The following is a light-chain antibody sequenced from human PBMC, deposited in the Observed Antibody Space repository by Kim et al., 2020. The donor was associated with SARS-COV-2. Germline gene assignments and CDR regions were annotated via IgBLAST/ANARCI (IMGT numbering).Light chain of an antibody. J-gene: IGKJ2*03. CDR3: QQYNNWPLYS. CDR1: QSVSSN. CDR2: GAS. Sequence: VSPGERAPRSCRASQSVSSNLAWYQQKPGQAPRLLIYGASTRATGIPARFSGSGSGTEFTLTISSLQSEDFAVYYCQQYNNWPLYSFGQGTKLEI. V-gene: IGKV3-15*01.